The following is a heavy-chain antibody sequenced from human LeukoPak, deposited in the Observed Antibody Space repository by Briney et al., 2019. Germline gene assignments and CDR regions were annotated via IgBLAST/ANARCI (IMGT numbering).Heavy chain of an antibody. Sequence: ASVKVSCKASGYTFTNYGISWVRQAPGQGLEWMGWISAYNGNTDYAQKLQGRVTMTTDTSTSTAYMELRSLRSDDKAVYYCAARYDSSGNGDYWGQGTLVTVSS. D-gene: IGHD3-22*01. CDR1: GYTFTNYG. CDR3: AARYDSSGNGDY. J-gene: IGHJ4*02. CDR2: ISAYNGNT. V-gene: IGHV1-18*01.